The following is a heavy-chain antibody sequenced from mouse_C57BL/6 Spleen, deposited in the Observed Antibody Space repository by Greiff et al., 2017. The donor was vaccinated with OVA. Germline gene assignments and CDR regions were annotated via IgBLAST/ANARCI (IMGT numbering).Heavy chain of an antibody. CDR3: ASGGIYFLFAY. V-gene: IGHV2-6*01. D-gene: IGHD2-1*01. CDR2: IWGVGST. Sequence: QVQLQQSGPGLVAPSQSLSITCTVSGFSLTSYGVDWVRQSPGKGLEWLGVIWGVGSTNYNSALKSRLSISKENSKSQVFLKMNSLQTDDTAMYYCASGGIYFLFAYWGQGTLVTVSA. CDR1: GFSLTSYG. J-gene: IGHJ3*01.